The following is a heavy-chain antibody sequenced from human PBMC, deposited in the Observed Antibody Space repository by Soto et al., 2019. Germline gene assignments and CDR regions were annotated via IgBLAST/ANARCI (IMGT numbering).Heavy chain of an antibody. Sequence: QVQLQESGPGLVKPSQTLSLTCTVSGGSISSGGYYWSWIRQHPGKGLEWIGYYYYSGSTYYNPSLKSRVTISVDTSKNQYSLKLSSVTAADTAVYYCARERAVTTGIYFDYWGQGTLVTVSS. J-gene: IGHJ4*02. CDR1: GGSISSGGYY. D-gene: IGHD4-17*01. V-gene: IGHV4-31*03. CDR2: YYYSGST. CDR3: ARERAVTTGIYFDY.